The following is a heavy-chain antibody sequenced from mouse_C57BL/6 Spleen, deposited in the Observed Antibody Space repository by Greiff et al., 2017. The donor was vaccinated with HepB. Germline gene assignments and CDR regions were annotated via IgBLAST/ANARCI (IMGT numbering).Heavy chain of an antibody. J-gene: IGHJ2*01. CDR1: GYAFSSSW. CDR3: AREVLRSYFDY. CDR2: IYPGDGDT. D-gene: IGHD1-1*01. Sequence: VQLQQSGPELVKPGASVKISCKASGYAFSSSWMNWVKQRPGKGLEWIGRIYPGDGDTNYNGKFKGKATLTADKSSSTAYMQLSSLTSEDSAVYFCAREVLRSYFDYWGQGTTLTVSS. V-gene: IGHV1-82*01.